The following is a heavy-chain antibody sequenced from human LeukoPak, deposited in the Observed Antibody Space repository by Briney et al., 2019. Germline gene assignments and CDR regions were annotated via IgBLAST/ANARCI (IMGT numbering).Heavy chain of an antibody. Sequence: AGYLRFFCAASGFTLSNYDMNWVRKGPGKGLEWVSSISTSSRYIYYKDSVRGRFTISRDDAKNSLYLEMNSLRAEYTAVYYCARADCSSSTCYLRRSWFDPWGQGTLVTVSS. CDR1: GFTLSNYD. D-gene: IGHD2-2*01. J-gene: IGHJ5*02. CDR2: ISTSSRYI. V-gene: IGHV3-21*01. CDR3: ARADCSSSTCYLRRSWFDP.